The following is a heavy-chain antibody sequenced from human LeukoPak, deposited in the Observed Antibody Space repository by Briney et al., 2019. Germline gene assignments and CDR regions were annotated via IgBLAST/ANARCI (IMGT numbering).Heavy chain of an antibody. CDR1: GFSFSSYG. J-gene: IGHJ4*02. Sequence: GSLRLSCAASGFSFSSYGINWVRQAPGKGLEWVSGISGSGDITYYADSVKGRFTISRDNSRNTLYLQMNSLRAEDTAVYYCARRSKSSAIWYYFDYWGQGTLVTVSS. V-gene: IGHV3-23*01. CDR2: ISGSGDIT. CDR3: ARRSKSSAIWYYFDY. D-gene: IGHD6-25*01.